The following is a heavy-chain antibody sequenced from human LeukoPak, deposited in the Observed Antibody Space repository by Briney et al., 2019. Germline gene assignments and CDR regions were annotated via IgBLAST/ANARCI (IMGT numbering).Heavy chain of an antibody. J-gene: IGHJ4*02. Sequence: SETLSLTCAVSGYSISSSNWWSWIRQPPGKGLEWIGYIYYSGSTYYNPSLKSRVTMSVDTSKNQFSLKLSSVTAVDTAVYYCARSRDMAGDFDYWGQGTLVTVSS. V-gene: IGHV4-28*01. D-gene: IGHD6-19*01. CDR1: GYSISSSNW. CDR2: IYYSGST. CDR3: ARSRDMAGDFDY.